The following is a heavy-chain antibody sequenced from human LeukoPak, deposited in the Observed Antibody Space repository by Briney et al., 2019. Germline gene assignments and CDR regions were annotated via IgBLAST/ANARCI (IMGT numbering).Heavy chain of an antibody. CDR2: NSDMGNS. CDR1: GGSISSFY. D-gene: IGHD3-22*01. CDR3: ARVPALNSSGYYYWPNAFDI. J-gene: IGHJ3*02. V-gene: IGHV4-59*12. Sequence: SETLSLTCTVSGGSISSFYWTWIRQAPGKGLEWIGYNSDMGNSNYSPSLKSRVTISVDTSKNQFSLKLSSVTAADRAVYYCARVPALNSSGYYYWPNAFDIWGQGTMVTVSS.